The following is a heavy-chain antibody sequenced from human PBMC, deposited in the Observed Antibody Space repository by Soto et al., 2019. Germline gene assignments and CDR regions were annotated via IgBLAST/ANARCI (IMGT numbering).Heavy chain of an antibody. D-gene: IGHD3-16*01. V-gene: IGHV3-33*01. Sequence: QVQLVESGGGVVQPGRSLRLSCAASGFTFSSYGMHWVRQAPGKGLEWVAVIWYDGSNKYYADSVKGRFTISRDNSRNQFNLKRSSRRAEGTVGFYWGRVKRGGTGLGTSYLDYGGKGPLVT. CDR2: IWYDGSNK. CDR1: GFTFSSYG. J-gene: IGHJ4*02. CDR3: GRVKRGGTGLGTSYLDY.